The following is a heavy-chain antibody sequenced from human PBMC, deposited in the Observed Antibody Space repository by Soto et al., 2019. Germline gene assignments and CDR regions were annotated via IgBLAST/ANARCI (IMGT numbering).Heavy chain of an antibody. V-gene: IGHV3-23*01. J-gene: IGHJ4*02. CDR3: AKSTGCSGGICN. D-gene: IGHD2-15*01. CDR1: GFTFSSSA. CDR2: ITGSGGGT. Sequence: EVQLLESGGGLVQPGGSLRLSCAASGFTFSSSAMTWVRQAPGKGLEWVSAITGSGGGTYYADSVKGRFAISRDNSKNTQYLQMDSLRAGDTAVYYCAKSTGCSGGICNWGQGTQVTVSS.